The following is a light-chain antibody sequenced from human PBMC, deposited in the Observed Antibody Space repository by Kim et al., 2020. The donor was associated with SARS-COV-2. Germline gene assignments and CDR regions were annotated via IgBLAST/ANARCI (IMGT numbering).Light chain of an antibody. Sequence: QAGLTQPPSVSKDLRQTATLTCTGNSNNVGDQGAVWLRQHQGHPPKLLSYRNNKRPSGISERLSASRSGNTASLTITGLQPEDEADYYCSSWDSSLSVWVFGGGTQLTVL. CDR3: SSWDSSLSVWV. CDR1: SNNVGDQG. J-gene: IGLJ3*02. CDR2: RNN. V-gene: IGLV10-54*01.